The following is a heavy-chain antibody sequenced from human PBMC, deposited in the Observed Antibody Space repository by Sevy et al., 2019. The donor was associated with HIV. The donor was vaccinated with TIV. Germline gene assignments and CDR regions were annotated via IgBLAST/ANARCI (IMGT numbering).Heavy chain of an antibody. V-gene: IGHV3-53*01. CDR2: IYTGGSA. Sequence: GGSLRLSCAASGFSVSSNYMSWVRQAPGKGLEWVSVIYTGGSAYSADSGKGRFTISRDNSKNTLYLQMDSLRAEDTAVYYCARQGGGSSPTGFAYWGQGTLVTVSS. CDR3: ARQGGGSSPTGFAY. CDR1: GFSVSSNY. J-gene: IGHJ4*02. D-gene: IGHD3-16*01.